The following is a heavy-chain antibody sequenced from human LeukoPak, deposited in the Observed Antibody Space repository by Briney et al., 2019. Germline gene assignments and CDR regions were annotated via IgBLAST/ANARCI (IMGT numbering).Heavy chain of an antibody. CDR2: ISHDGSNK. CDR1: GFTFSSYA. J-gene: IGHJ4*02. CDR3: ARDGPGGVVVDY. D-gene: IGHD3-16*01. V-gene: IGHV3-30-3*01. Sequence: GRSLRLSCAASGFTFSSYAIHWVRQAPGKGLEWVAVISHDGSNKNYADSVKGRFTISRDNSQNTLYLQMNSLRAGDTAVYYCARDGPGGVVVDYWGQGTLVTVSS.